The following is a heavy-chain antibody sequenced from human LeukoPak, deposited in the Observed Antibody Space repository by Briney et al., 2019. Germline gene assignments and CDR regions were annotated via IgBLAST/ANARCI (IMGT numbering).Heavy chain of an antibody. Sequence: GRSLRLSCAASGFTFSSYGMHWVRQAPGKGLEWVAVISYDGSNKYYADSVKGRFTISRDNSKNTLYLQMNSLRAEDTAVYYCANMIEMATKGYFDYWGQGTLVTVSS. CDR1: GFTFSSYG. D-gene: IGHD5-24*01. CDR2: ISYDGSNK. V-gene: IGHV3-30*18. CDR3: ANMIEMATKGYFDY. J-gene: IGHJ4*02.